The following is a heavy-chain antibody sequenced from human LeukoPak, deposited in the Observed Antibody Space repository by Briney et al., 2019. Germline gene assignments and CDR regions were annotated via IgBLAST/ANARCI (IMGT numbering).Heavy chain of an antibody. V-gene: IGHV3-30*02. Sequence: PGGSLRLSCAASGFTFSSYGMHWVRQAPGKGLEWVAFIRYDGSNKYYADSVKGRSTISRDNSKNTLYLQMNSLRAEDTAVYYCAKLYEQLAYYYYYYVDVWGKGTTVTVSS. D-gene: IGHD6-6*01. CDR3: AKLYEQLAYYYYYYVDV. CDR1: GFTFSSYG. J-gene: IGHJ6*03. CDR2: IRYDGSNK.